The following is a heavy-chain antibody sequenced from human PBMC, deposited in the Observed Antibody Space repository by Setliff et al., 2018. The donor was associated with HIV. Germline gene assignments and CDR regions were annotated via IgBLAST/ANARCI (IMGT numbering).Heavy chain of an antibody. CDR3: VKDYVVRGGKWDAFHI. J-gene: IGHJ3*02. D-gene: IGHD3-10*01. CDR2: VTWNSGAV. CDR1: GFTFSSYW. Sequence: GGSLRLSCAASGFTFSSYWMSWVRQAPGKGLEWVAGVTWNSGAVGYADSVKGRFTISRDNAKNSLYLQMNSLRLEDTALYHCVKDYVVRGGKWDAFHIWGQGTVVTVSS. V-gene: IGHV3-20*01.